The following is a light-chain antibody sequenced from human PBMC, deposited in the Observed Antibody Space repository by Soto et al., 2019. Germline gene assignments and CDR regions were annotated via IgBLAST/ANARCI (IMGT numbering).Light chain of an antibody. CDR3: QKYDNVPLT. J-gene: IGKJ4*01. Sequence: DIQMTQSPSSLSASVGDRVTITCQASQDISKYLNWYQQKPGKAPKLLIYDASNLETGVPSRFSGSGSGTDFSFTISSLQPEDIATYYRQKYDNVPLTFGGGTKVEIK. V-gene: IGKV1-33*01. CDR2: DAS. CDR1: QDISKY.